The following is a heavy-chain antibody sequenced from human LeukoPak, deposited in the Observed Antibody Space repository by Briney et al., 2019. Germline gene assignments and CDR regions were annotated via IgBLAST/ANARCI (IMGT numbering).Heavy chain of an antibody. CDR2: INPSGGST. CDR3: ARDRGYCSSTSCYGLDY. D-gene: IGHD2-2*03. Sequence: ASVKVSCKASGYTFTSYYMHWVRQAPGQVLEWMGIINPSGGSTSYAQKFQGRVTMTRDTSTSTVYMELSSLRSEDTAVYYCARDRGYCSSTSCYGLDYWGQGTLVTVSS. V-gene: IGHV1-46*01. CDR1: GYTFTSYY. J-gene: IGHJ4*02.